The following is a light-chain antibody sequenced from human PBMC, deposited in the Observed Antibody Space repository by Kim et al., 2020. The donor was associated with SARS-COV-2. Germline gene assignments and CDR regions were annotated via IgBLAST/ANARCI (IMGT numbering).Light chain of an antibody. CDR3: QQSYSTPYT. CDR2: VAY. J-gene: IGKJ2*01. Sequence: SASVGDTDTITCRASQSISGYLNWYQQKPGKGPKLLIHVAYSLQSGVPTRFSGSGSGTDFTLTISSLQPEDFATYFCQQSYSTPYTFGQGTKLEI. CDR1: QSISGY. V-gene: IGKV1-39*01.